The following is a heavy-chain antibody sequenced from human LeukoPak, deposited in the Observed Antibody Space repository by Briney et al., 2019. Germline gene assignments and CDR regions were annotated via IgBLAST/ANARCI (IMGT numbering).Heavy chain of an antibody. Sequence: SETLSLTCTVSGGSISSSSYYWGRIRQPPGKGLEWIGGIYKSGSTYYNPSLKSRVTLSVDTSKNHFSLKLTSVTAADTAVYYCARDRHDLEWGPWGQGTLVTVSS. D-gene: IGHD3-3*01. CDR2: IYKSGST. CDR1: GGSISSSSYY. V-gene: IGHV4-39*07. CDR3: ARDRHDLEWGP. J-gene: IGHJ5*02.